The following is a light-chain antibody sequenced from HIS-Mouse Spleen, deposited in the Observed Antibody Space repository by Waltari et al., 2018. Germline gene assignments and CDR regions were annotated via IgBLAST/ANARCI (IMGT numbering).Light chain of an antibody. J-gene: IGLJ3*02. CDR3: YSTDSSGNHRV. CDR2: KDS. Sequence: SYELTQPSSVSVSPGQTARITCSGDVLAKKYARWFQQKPGQAPVLVLYKDSERPSGIPERFSGSSSGTMATLTISGAQVEDEADYYCYSTDSSGNHRVFGGGTKLTVL. CDR1: VLAKKY. V-gene: IGLV3-27*01.